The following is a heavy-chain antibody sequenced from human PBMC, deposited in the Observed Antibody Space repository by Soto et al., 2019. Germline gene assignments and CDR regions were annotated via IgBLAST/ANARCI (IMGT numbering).Heavy chain of an antibody. CDR1: GFTFNYYG. V-gene: IGHV3-23*01. CDR3: AKDLYGSGWDGFDY. Sequence: EVQLLESGGGLVQPGGSLRLSCEAPGFTFNYYGLRWVRQAPGKGLEWVSAISGGGDSTSYAGSVKGRFTISKDNSRNTVYLQMNSLRAEDTAVYYCAKDLYGSGWDGFDYWGQGTLVTVSS. D-gene: IGHD6-19*01. J-gene: IGHJ4*02. CDR2: ISGGGDST.